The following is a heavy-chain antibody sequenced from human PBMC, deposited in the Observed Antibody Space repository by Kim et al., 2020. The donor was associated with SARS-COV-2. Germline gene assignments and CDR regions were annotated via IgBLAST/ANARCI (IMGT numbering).Heavy chain of an antibody. CDR1: GFTFSSYW. CDR2: IKQDGSEK. D-gene: IGHD4-17*01. CDR3: ARDGVGTVTNYYYYGMDV. Sequence: GWSLRLSCAASGFTFSSYWMSWVRQAPGKGLEWVANIKQDGSEKYYVDSVKGRFTISRDNAKNSLYLQMNSLRAEDTAVYYCARDGVGTVTNYYYYGMDVWGQGTTVTVSS. J-gene: IGHJ6*02. V-gene: IGHV3-7*01.